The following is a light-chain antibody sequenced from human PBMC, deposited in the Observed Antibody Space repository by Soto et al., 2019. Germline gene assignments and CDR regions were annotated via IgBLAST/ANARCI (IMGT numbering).Light chain of an antibody. V-gene: IGKV1-5*03. CDR1: QSISSW. Sequence: DIQMTQSPSTLSASVGDRVTITCRASQSISSWLAWYQQKPGQAPKRLIFKASTLESGIPSRFSGGGSGTEFTLTISRLQPDDFATYYCQQYDIFSLTFGGGTKVEVK. J-gene: IGKJ4*01. CDR3: QQYDIFSLT. CDR2: KAS.